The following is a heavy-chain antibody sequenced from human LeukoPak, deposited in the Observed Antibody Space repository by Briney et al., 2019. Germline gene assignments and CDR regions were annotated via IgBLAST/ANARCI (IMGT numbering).Heavy chain of an antibody. D-gene: IGHD2-21*01. CDR2: ITPMFGTA. Sequence: SVKVSCKASGGTFSSYAISWVRQSPGQGLEWMGGITPMFGTANYAQKFQGRVAITADESTNTAYMKLSSLRSEDTAVYYCARDSSEFRSLIPHWGQGTLVTVSS. V-gene: IGHV1-69*13. CDR1: GGTFSSYA. CDR3: ARDSSEFRSLIPH. J-gene: IGHJ1*01.